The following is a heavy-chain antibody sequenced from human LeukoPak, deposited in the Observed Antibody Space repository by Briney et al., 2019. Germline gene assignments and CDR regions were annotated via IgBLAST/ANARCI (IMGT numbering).Heavy chain of an antibody. V-gene: IGHV3-23*01. CDR2: ISGSGGST. CDR1: GFTFSSYA. Sequence: EGSLRLSCAASGFTFSSYAMSWVRQAPGKGLEWVSAISGSGGSTYYADSVKGRFTISRDNSKNTLYLQMNSLRAEDTAVYYCAKVIAAAGERYYYYGMDVWGQGTTVTVSS. CDR3: AKVIAAAGERYYYYGMDV. J-gene: IGHJ6*02. D-gene: IGHD6-13*01.